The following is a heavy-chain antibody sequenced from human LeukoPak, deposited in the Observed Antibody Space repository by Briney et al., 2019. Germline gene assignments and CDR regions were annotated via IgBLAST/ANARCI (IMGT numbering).Heavy chain of an antibody. J-gene: IGHJ4*02. CDR3: ARDPHYYDSSGYPYYFDY. Sequence: PSETLSLTCTVSGGSISSSSYYWGWIRQPPGKGLEWIGSIYYSGSTNYNPSLKSRVTISVDTSKSQFSLKLSSVTAADTAVYYCARDPHYYDSSGYPYYFDYWGQGTLVTVSS. D-gene: IGHD3-22*01. V-gene: IGHV4-39*07. CDR1: GGSISSSSYY. CDR2: IYYSGST.